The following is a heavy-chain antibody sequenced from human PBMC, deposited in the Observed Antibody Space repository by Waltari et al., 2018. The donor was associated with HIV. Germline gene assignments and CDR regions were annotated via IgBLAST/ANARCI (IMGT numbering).Heavy chain of an antibody. CDR3: ARSKRLVSSGWTSEFDY. CDR1: GDTFSSYA. Sequence: QVQLVQSGAEVKKPGSSVTVSCEASGDTFSSYAITWVRQAPGQGLEWMGGIIPIFGTANYAQKFQGRVTIIADESTSTAYMELRSLRSEDTAMYYCARSKRLVSSGWTSEFDYWGQGTLVTVSS. J-gene: IGHJ4*02. V-gene: IGHV1-69*01. CDR2: IIPIFGTA. D-gene: IGHD6-19*01.